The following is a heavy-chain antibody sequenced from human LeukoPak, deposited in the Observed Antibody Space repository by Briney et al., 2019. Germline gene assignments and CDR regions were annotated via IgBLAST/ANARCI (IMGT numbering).Heavy chain of an antibody. V-gene: IGHV3-7*01. D-gene: IGHD1-26*01. Sequence: GGSLRLSCAASGFTFSSYWMSWVRQAPGKGLEWVANIRQDGSEIYYVDSVKGRFTISRDNAKNSLYLQMNSLRAEDTAVYYCARDKIVGATTLDYWGQGTLATVSS. CDR3: ARDKIVGATTLDY. CDR2: IRQDGSEI. CDR1: GFTFSSYW. J-gene: IGHJ4*02.